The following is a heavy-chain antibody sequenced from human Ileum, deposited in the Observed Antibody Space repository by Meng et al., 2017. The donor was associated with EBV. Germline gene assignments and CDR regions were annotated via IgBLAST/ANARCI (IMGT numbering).Heavy chain of an antibody. V-gene: IGHV4-34*01. Sequence: QLPFQQCVAVPFKPSHSLSLHRTCSDTAFSVYYCNWLRQSPGQGLERIGECINSGSTNYNASIKSCVTISVDTSKNQFSLKLSSVTAADTALYYCVRGYFYDSRHFSDPFNCFHSWGQGTLVTVSS. J-gene: IGHJ4*02. CDR2: CINSGST. D-gene: IGHD3-22*01. CDR1: DTAFSVYY. CDR3: VRGYFYDSRHFSDPFNCFHS.